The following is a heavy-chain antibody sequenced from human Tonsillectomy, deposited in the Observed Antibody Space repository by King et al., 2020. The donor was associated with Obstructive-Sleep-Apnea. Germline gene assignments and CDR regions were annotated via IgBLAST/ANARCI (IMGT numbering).Heavy chain of an antibody. J-gene: IGHJ5*02. D-gene: IGHD5-18*01. V-gene: IGHV3-11*06. CDR3: ARGGLWPMNWFDP. Sequence: VQLVQSGGGLVKPGGSLRLSCAASGFTFSDYYMSWIRQAPGKGLEWVSYISSSSSYTNYADSVKGRFTISRDNAKNSLYLQMNSLRAEDTAVYYCARGGLWPMNWFDPWGQGTLVTVSS. CDR1: GFTFSDYY. CDR2: ISSSSSYT.